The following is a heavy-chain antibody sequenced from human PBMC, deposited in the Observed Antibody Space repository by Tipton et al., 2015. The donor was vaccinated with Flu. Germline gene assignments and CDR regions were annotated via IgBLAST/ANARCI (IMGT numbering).Heavy chain of an antibody. V-gene: IGHV4-59*01. J-gene: IGHJ6*02. CDR2: IYYSGST. Sequence: TLSPTCTVSGGSISSYYWSWIRQPPGKGLEWIGYIYYSGSTNYNPSLKSRVTISVDTSKNQFSLKLSSATAADTAVYYCARDRPNYYYYGMDVWGQGTTVTVSS. CDR1: GGSISSYY. CDR3: ARDRPNYYYYGMDV.